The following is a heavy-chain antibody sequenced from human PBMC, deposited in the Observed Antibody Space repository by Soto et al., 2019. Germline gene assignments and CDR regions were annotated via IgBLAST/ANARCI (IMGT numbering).Heavy chain of an antibody. CDR1: GFTFSNAW. J-gene: IGHJ4*02. V-gene: IGHV3-15*01. CDR2: IKSKTDGGTT. Sequence: EVQLVESGGGLVKPGGSLRLSCAASGFTFSNAWMSWVRQAPGKGLEWVGRIKSKTDGGTTDYAAPVKGRFTISRDDSKNTLYLQMNSLKTEDTAVYYCTTGYRIAVAGRQDWGQGTLVTVSS. D-gene: IGHD6-19*01. CDR3: TTGYRIAVAGRQD.